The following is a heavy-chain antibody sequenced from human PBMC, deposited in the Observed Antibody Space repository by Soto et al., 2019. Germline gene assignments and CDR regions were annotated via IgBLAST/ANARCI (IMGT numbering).Heavy chain of an antibody. J-gene: IGHJ4*02. Sequence: PSATRSLTWTVSGGSISGHSWVWIRQPAGKGLEWIEHIYPSGSTSYNPSLRSRVTMSLDTSTNKIFLNLTSVTAADTAVFYCVRGRSYSVYDFWGPGTLVTVSS. CDR1: GGSISGHS. D-gene: IGHD5-12*01. CDR2: IYPSGST. V-gene: IGHV4-4*07. CDR3: VRGRSYSVYDF.